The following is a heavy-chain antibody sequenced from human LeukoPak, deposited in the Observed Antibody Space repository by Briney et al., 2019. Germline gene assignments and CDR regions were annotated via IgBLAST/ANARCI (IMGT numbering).Heavy chain of an antibody. J-gene: IGHJ3*02. V-gene: IGHV4-4*07. Sequence: SSETLSLTCTVSGGSLSSYYWSWIRQPAGKGLEWIGRIYTSGSTNYNPSLKSRVAMSLVTSRNQFSLKLSSVTAADTAVYYCARTTYGSPRAFDIWGQGTMVTVSS. D-gene: IGHD1-26*01. CDR3: ARTTYGSPRAFDI. CDR1: GGSLSSYY. CDR2: IYTSGST.